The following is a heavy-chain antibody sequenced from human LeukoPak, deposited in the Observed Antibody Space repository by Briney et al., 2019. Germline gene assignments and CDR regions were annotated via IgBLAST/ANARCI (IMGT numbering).Heavy chain of an antibody. Sequence: GGSLRLSCAASGFTFSNFWMNWVRQAPGKGLEWVANIKQDGSEKYYVDSVKGRFTISRDNAKNSLYLQMNSLRAEDSAMYYCARGKGVDYWGQGTLVTVSS. V-gene: IGHV3-7*01. CDR1: GFTFSNFW. CDR2: IKQDGSEK. CDR3: ARGKGVDY. J-gene: IGHJ4*02.